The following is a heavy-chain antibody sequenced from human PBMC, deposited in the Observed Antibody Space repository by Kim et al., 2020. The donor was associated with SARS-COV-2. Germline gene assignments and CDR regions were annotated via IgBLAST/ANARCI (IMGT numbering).Heavy chain of an antibody. CDR1: GYTFTGYY. CDR2: INPNSGGT. Sequence: ASVKVSCKASGYTFTGYYMHWVRQAPGQGLEWMGWINPNSGGTNYAQKFQGRVTMTRDTSISTAYMELSGLRSDDTAVYYCARGEVVVAHTLDYADYWVQGTLVTVSS. CDR3: ARGEVVVAHTLDYADY. V-gene: IGHV1-2*02. D-gene: IGHD2-15*01. J-gene: IGHJ4*02.